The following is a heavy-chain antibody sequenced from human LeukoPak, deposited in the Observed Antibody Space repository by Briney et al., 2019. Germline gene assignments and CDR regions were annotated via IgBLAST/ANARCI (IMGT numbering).Heavy chain of an antibody. V-gene: IGHV3-30*04. J-gene: IGHJ4*02. Sequence: GGSLRLSCAASGFTFISYAIHWVRQAPGKGLEWVAVISFHGTDTFYADSVKGRFTISRDNSRNTLYLQMNSLRAEDTAVYYCAKDSSSSGYFDYWGQGTLVTVSS. CDR2: ISFHGTDT. CDR1: GFTFISYA. CDR3: AKDSSSSGYFDY. D-gene: IGHD6-6*01.